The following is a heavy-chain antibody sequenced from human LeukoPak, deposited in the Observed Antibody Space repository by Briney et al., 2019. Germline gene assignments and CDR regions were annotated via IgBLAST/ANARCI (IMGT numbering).Heavy chain of an antibody. CDR1: GFTFTNYA. J-gene: IGHJ5*02. CDR3: AKGAKMDL. D-gene: IGHD3-16*01. V-gene: IGHV3-23*01. CDR2: ATAPCDTT. Sequence: PGAPLRLFCATCGFTFTNYAMKGVRQAPGKGLDWVSAATAPCDTTYYAPSVKGRFFMSREDSKTTVYLQMNSLRAEDTAIYYSAKGAKMDLWGQGTLVTVSS.